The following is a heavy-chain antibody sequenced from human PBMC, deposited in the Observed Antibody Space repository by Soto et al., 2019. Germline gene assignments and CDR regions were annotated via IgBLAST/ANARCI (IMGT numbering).Heavy chain of an antibody. V-gene: IGHV4-34*01. Sequence: SETLSLTCAVSGGSFSGYNWSWIRQPPGKGLEWIGEVNHSGNTKYNPSLKSRVTISGDMSKKQFSLKLSSVTAADTGIYYCARLLGPSMDPRLSWFDHWGQGTPVTVSS. CDR3: ARLLGPSMDPRLSWFDH. J-gene: IGHJ5*02. CDR1: GGSFSGYN. CDR2: VNHSGNT. D-gene: IGHD6-6*01.